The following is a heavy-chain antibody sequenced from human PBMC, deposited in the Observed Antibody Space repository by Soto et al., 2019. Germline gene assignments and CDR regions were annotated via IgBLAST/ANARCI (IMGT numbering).Heavy chain of an antibody. CDR3: ARKGAAASYAHYYMDV. CDR2: MHYTGFS. Sequence: PSETLSLTCTFSGDSVTSHYLTWIRQSPGRGLEYIGYMHYTGFSHYNPSLKSRLTLSVDRSKNQFTLQLTSVTAADTAVYYCARKGAAASYAHYYMDVWGRGTAVTVSS. CDR1: GDSVTSHY. J-gene: IGHJ6*03. V-gene: IGHV4-59*02. D-gene: IGHD6-13*01.